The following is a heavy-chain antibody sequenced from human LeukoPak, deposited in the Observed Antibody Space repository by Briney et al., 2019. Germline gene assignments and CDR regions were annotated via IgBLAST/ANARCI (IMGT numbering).Heavy chain of an antibody. J-gene: IGHJ4*02. D-gene: IGHD1-14*01. CDR1: GGSICGYY. V-gene: IGHV4-59*01. CDR2: ISYSGST. CDR3: ASGTYGTLFF. Sequence: PSETLSLTCTVSGGSICGYYWTWIRQPPGKGLEWIGYISYSGSTNYNPSLQSRVTMSVDSSKNQFSLQLSTVTAADTATYYCASGTYGTLFFWGPGTLVPVSS.